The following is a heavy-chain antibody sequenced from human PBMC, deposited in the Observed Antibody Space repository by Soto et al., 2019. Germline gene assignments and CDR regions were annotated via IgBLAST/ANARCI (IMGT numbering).Heavy chain of an antibody. CDR1: EFTLSNYE. J-gene: IGHJ3*02. CDR2: IGRRGSPI. CDR3: ARVYDDYLIDAFDI. Sequence: EAQLVESGGGLVQPGGSLRLSCAAFEFTLSNYEMDWVRQAPGKGLEWVSHIGRRGSPIYYADSVKGRFTISRDKAKNSVVMQMNSLTPEDTAVYYCARVYDDYLIDAFDIWGQRTMVSVSS. D-gene: IGHD4-17*01. V-gene: IGHV3-48*03.